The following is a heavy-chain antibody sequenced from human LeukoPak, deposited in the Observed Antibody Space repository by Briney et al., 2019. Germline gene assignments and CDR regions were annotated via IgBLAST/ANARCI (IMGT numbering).Heavy chain of an antibody. J-gene: IGHJ4*02. Sequence: GGSLRLSCAASGFTFSSYSMNWVRQAPGKGLGWVSYISSSSSTIYYADSVEGRFTISRDNAKNSLYLQMNSLRAEDTAVYYCARRYDFWSGYYTDYFDYWGQGTLVTVSS. CDR2: ISSSSSTI. CDR3: ARRYDFWSGYYTDYFDY. V-gene: IGHV3-48*01. CDR1: GFTFSSYS. D-gene: IGHD3-3*01.